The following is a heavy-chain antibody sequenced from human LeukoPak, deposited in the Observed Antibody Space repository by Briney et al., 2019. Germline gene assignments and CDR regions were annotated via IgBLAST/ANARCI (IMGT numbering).Heavy chain of an antibody. J-gene: IGHJ4*02. CDR3: TRDPRRLDY. Sequence: GGSLRLSCVVSGFTFTDYYMTWVRQAPGKGLEWLSYISGNSADINYLDSVRGRFTISRDNAKNSLYLQMNSLRVEDTALYYCTRDPRRLDYLGQGTLVTVSS. V-gene: IGHV3-11*05. CDR1: GFTFTDYY. CDR2: ISGNSADI.